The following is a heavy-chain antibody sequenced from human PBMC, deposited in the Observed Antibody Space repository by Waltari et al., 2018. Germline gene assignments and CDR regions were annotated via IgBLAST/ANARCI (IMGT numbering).Heavy chain of an antibody. CDR1: GGSISSYY. V-gene: IGHV4-59*01. CDR3: ARKYCSSTSCYTGGGWFDP. J-gene: IGHJ5*02. D-gene: IGHD2-2*02. Sequence: QVQLQESGPGLVKPSETLSLTCTVSGGSISSYYWSWIRQPPGKGLEWIGYIYYSGSTNYNPSLKSRVTLSVDTSKNQFSLKLGSGTAADTAVYYCARKYCSSTSCYTGGGWFDPWGQGTLVTVSS. CDR2: IYYSGST.